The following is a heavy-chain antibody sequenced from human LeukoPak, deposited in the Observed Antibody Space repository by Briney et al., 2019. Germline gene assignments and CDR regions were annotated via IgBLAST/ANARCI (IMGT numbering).Heavy chain of an antibody. Sequence: GGSLRLSCAASGFTFSSYEMNWVRQAPGKGLDWISYISSSGSTIYYADSVKGRFTISRDNAKNSLYLQMNSLRVEDTAVYYCARGRYTAYVWGLPPWGQGTLVTVSS. V-gene: IGHV3-48*03. J-gene: IGHJ5*02. CDR3: ARGRYTAYVWGLPP. CDR1: GFTFSSYE. CDR2: ISSSGSTI. D-gene: IGHD3-16*01.